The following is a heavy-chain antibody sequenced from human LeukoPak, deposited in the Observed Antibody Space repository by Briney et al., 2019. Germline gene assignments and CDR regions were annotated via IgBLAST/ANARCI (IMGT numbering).Heavy chain of an antibody. CDR2: ISSSSSTI. CDR3: ARERSDYYHVFDY. V-gene: IGHV3-48*04. D-gene: IGHD3-22*01. Sequence: GGSLRLSCAASGFTFSSYSMNWVRQAPGKGLEWVSYISSSSSTIYYADSVKGRFTISRDNAKNSLYLQMNSLRAEDTAVYYCARERSDYYHVFDYWGQGILVTVSS. J-gene: IGHJ4*02. CDR1: GFTFSSYS.